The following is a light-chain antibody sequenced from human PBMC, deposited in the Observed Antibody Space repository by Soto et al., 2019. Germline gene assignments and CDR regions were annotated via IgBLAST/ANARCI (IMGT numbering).Light chain of an antibody. Sequence: QSALTQPPSASGSPGQSVTISCTGTSSDVGGYNYVSWYQQHPGKAPELMIYEVSKRPSGVPDRFSGSKSGNTASLTVSGLQAEDEADYYCSSYAGRVVFGGGTKLTVL. CDR3: SSYAGRVV. CDR2: EVS. J-gene: IGLJ2*01. V-gene: IGLV2-8*01. CDR1: SSDVGGYNY.